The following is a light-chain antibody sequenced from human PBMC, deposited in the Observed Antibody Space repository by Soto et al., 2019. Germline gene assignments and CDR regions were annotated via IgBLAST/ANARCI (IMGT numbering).Light chain of an antibody. CDR2: DAS. CDR3: HSRA. V-gene: IGKV1-5*01. J-gene: IGKJ5*01. Sequence: DIQLTQTPSPLSASVGDEVTITCRASQTISRWLAWYQQKPGRDPKLLIYDASTLESGVPSRFSGSGSETEFTLTSSRLQPDDFATYFCHSRAFGQGNDWRL. CDR1: QTISRW.